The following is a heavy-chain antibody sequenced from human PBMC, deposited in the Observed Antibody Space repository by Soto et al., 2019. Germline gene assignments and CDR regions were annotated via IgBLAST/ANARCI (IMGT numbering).Heavy chain of an antibody. D-gene: IGHD6-13*01. CDR2: ISGNGGST. CDR1: GFTFSSYA. Sequence: GSLRLSCAASGFTFSSYAMSWVRQAPGKGLEWVSSISGNGGSTYYADSGKGRFTISRDSSKNTLYLQMNSLRAEDTAVYYCAKDRRYSNTWYQGLDYWGQGALVTVSS. CDR3: AKDRRYSNTWYQGLDY. J-gene: IGHJ4*02. V-gene: IGHV3-23*01.